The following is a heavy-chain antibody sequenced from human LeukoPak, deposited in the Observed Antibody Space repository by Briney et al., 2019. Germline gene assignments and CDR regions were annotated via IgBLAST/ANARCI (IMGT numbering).Heavy chain of an antibody. CDR3: ARDVGIVATIWNFDY. CDR1: GYTFTSYG. CDR2: ISAYNGNT. Sequence: ASVKVSCKASGYTFTSYGISWVRQAPGQGLEWMGWISAYNGNTNYAQKLQGRVTMTTDTSTSTAYMELRSLRSNDTAVYYCARDVGIVATIWNFDYWGQGTLVTVSS. V-gene: IGHV1-18*01. D-gene: IGHD5-12*01. J-gene: IGHJ4*02.